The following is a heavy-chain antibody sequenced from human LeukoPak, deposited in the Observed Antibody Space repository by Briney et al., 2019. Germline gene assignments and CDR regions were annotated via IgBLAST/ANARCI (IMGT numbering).Heavy chain of an antibody. J-gene: IGHJ6*03. D-gene: IGHD1-26*01. CDR2: IRYDGSNK. Sequence: GGSLRLSCAASGFTFSSYGMHWVRQAPGKGLEWVAFIRYDGSNKYYADSVKGRFTISRDHSKNTLYLQMNSLRAEDTAVYYCAKPFIVGATGYYYYYMDVWGKGTTVTVSS. V-gene: IGHV3-30*02. CDR3: AKPFIVGATGYYYYYMDV. CDR1: GFTFSSYG.